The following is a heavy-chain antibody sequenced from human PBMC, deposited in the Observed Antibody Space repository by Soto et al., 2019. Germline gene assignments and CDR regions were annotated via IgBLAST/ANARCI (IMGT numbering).Heavy chain of an antibody. CDR2: INPNSGGT. CDR3: ARDFYYDSSGYYEDY. CDR1: GYTFTGYY. D-gene: IGHD3-22*01. Sequence: ASGKVSCKASGYTFTGYYMHWVRQAPGQGLEWMGWINPNSGGTNYAQKFQGRVTMTRDTSISTAYMELSRLRSDDTAVYYCARDFYYDSSGYYEDYWGQGTLVTVSS. J-gene: IGHJ4*02. V-gene: IGHV1-2*02.